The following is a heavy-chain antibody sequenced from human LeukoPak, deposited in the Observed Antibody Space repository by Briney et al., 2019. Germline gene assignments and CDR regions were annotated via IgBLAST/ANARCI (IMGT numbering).Heavy chain of an antibody. J-gene: IGHJ4*02. CDR3: AKDISGSYWAPDY. CDR2: ISGSTGGT. Sequence: PGGSLTLSCAAAGLTFRSYVMSWVRQVAGKGLEWVSCISGSTGGTYYADSVKGRFTISRDNSKNTLYLQMNSMRAEDTAVYYSAKDISGSYWAPDYWGQGTLVTVSS. D-gene: IGHD1-26*01. V-gene: IGHV3-23*01. CDR1: GLTFRSYV.